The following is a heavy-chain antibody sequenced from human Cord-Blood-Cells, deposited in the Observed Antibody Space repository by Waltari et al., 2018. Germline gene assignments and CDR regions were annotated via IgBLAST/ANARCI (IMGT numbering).Heavy chain of an antibody. J-gene: IGHJ5*02. CDR1: GFTFSSYA. CDR3: ARDLRGDDFWSGYNWFDP. V-gene: IGHV3-30-3*01. D-gene: IGHD3-3*01. CDR2: ISNEGGNK. Sequence: QVQLVESGGGVVQPGRSLRLPCAASGFTFSSYAMHWVRQAPGKGLRWVAVISNEGGNKYYADSVKGRFTISRDNSKNTLYLQMNSLRAEDTAVYYCARDLRGDDFWSGYNWFDPWGQGTLVTVSS.